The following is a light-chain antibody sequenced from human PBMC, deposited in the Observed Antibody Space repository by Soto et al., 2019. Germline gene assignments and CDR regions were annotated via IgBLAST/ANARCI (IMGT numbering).Light chain of an antibody. CDR1: QSFGGNY. Sequence: EIELTQSPGTLSLSTGERATLSCRASQSFGGNYLNWYQQKPGQAPMLLIYDASTRATGIPDRVSASGSGTDFTLTISRLEPEDFAVDYCLQYGSSPRTFGQGTKVEI. J-gene: IGKJ1*01. V-gene: IGKV3-20*01. CDR2: DAS. CDR3: LQYGSSPRT.